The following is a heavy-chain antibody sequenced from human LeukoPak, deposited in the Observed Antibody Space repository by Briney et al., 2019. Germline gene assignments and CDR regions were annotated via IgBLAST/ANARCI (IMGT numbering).Heavy chain of an antibody. CDR1: GYSFTSYW. Sequence: KPGESLKISCKGSGYSFTSYWIGGVGQMPGKGLEGMGIIYPGDADTRYSPSFQGQVTISGDKSISTAYLQWSSLKASDTAMYYCSRGSSGSYSRWWYFDLWGRGTLVTVSS. CDR3: SRGSSGSYSRWWYFDL. D-gene: IGHD3-10*01. J-gene: IGHJ2*01. CDR2: IYPGDADT. V-gene: IGHV5-51*01.